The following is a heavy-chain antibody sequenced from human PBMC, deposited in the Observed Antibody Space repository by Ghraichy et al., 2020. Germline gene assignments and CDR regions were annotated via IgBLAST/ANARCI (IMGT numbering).Heavy chain of an antibody. Sequence: SETLSLTCTVSGGSVSSGSYYWSWIRQPPGKGLEWIGYIYYSGSTNYNPSLKSRVTISVDTSKNQFSLKLSSVTAADTAVYYCARDRGGDYYFDYWGQGTLVTVSS. J-gene: IGHJ4*02. CDR2: IYYSGST. CDR3: ARDRGGDYYFDY. D-gene: IGHD4-17*01. CDR1: GGSVSSGSYY. V-gene: IGHV4-61*01.